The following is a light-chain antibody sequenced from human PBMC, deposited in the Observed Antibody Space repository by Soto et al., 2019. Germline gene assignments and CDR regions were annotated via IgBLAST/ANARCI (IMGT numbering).Light chain of an antibody. CDR1: RGISSN. CDR3: QQYGNSAWT. CDR2: GAS. V-gene: IGKV3-20*01. J-gene: IGKJ1*01. Sequence: IVMTQSPATLSVSPGERATLSCRASRGISSNLAWYQQKPGQAPRLLIYGASSRATGIPDRFSGSGSGTDFTLTISRLEPEDFAVYYCQQYGNSAWTFGQGTKVDIK.